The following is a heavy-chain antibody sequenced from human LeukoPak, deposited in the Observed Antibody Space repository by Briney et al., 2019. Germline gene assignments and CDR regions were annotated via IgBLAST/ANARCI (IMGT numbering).Heavy chain of an antibody. V-gene: IGHV3-30*04. D-gene: IGHD4/OR15-4a*01. CDR1: GFTFSSYA. J-gene: IGHJ4*02. CDR3: ARRAGAYSHPYDY. CDR2: IPYDGSNK. Sequence: GRTLRLSCAASGFTFSSYAMHWVRRAPGKGLEWVALIPYDGSNKYYADSVKGRFTISRDNAKNSLYLQMNSLRVEDAAIYYCARRAGAYSHPYDYWGQGTLVTVSS.